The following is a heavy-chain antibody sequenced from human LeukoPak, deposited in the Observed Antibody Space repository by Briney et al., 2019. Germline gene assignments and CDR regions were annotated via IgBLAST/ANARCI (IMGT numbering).Heavy chain of an antibody. J-gene: IGHJ4*02. CDR3: AREGYNSDEDVD. D-gene: IGHD5-24*01. CDR1: GGSFSGYY. CDR2: INHSGST. V-gene: IGHV4-34*01. Sequence: SETLSLTCAVYGGSFSGYYWSWIRQPPGKGLEWIGEINHSGSTNYNPSLKSRVTISVDTSKNQFSLKLSSVAAADTAVYYCAREGYNSDEDVDWGQGTLVTVSS.